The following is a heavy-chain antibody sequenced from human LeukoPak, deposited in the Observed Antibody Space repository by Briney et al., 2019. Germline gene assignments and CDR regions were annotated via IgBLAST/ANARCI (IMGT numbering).Heavy chain of an antibody. CDR1: GYTFSGYY. D-gene: IGHD2-2*01. CDR2: INPNSGGT. Sequence: ASVKVSCKASGYTFSGYYMNWVRQAPGQGLEWMGWINPNSGGTNYAQKFQGRVTMTRDTSISTAYMELSRLRSDDTAVYYCARVAGCSSTSCHLYYFDYWGQGTLVTVSS. V-gene: IGHV1-2*02. CDR3: ARVAGCSSTSCHLYYFDY. J-gene: IGHJ4*02.